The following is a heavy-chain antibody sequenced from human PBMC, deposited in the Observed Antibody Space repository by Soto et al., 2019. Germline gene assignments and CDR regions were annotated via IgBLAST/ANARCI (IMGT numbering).Heavy chain of an antibody. CDR3: ARRGYDFWSGYYGPFDP. CDR2: IYYSGST. CDR1: GGSISSSSYY. Sequence: QLQLQESGPGLVKPSETLSLTCTVSGGSISSSSYYWGWIRQPPGKGLEWIGSIYYSGSTYYNPSLKSRVTICVDTSKNQFSLKLSSVTAADTAVYYCARRGYDFWSGYYGPFDPWGQGTLVTVSS. V-gene: IGHV4-39*01. D-gene: IGHD3-3*01. J-gene: IGHJ5*02.